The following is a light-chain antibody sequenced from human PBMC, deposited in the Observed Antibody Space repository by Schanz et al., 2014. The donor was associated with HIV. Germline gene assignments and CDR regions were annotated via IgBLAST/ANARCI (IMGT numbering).Light chain of an antibody. Sequence: EIVLTQSPATLSLSPGERATLSCRASQSVSSYLAWYQQKPGQAPRLLIFGASNRATGIPDRFSGSGSGTDFTLTISRLEPEDSGVYYCQQYGDSPFTFGLGTRLEIK. CDR1: QSVSSY. J-gene: IGKJ2*01. CDR3: QQYGDSPFT. V-gene: IGKV3-20*01. CDR2: GAS.